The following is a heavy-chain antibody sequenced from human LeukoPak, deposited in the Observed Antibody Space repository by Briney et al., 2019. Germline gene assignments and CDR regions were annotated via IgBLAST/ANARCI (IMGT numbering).Heavy chain of an antibody. CDR2: IWYDGSNK. V-gene: IGHV3-33*01. D-gene: IGHD2-2*01. CDR1: GFTFSSYG. CDR3: ARAEGYCSSTSCYWWFDP. J-gene: IGHJ5*02. Sequence: GGSLRLPCAASGFTFSSYGMHWVRQAPGKGLEWVAVIWYDGSNKYYADSVKGRFTISRDNSKNTLYLQMNSLRAEDTAVYYCARAEGYCSSTSCYWWFDPWGQGTLVTVSS.